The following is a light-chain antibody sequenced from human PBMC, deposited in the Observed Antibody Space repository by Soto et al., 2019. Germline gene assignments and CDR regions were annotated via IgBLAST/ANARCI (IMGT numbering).Light chain of an antibody. CDR2: GAS. CDR3: QEYNNWHPIT. J-gene: IGKJ4*01. CDR1: QSVSSS. Sequence: IVFTQSPATLSLSPGERATLSCRASQSVSSSLAWYQQKPGQAPRLLIYGASTRATGIPVRFSGSGSGTEFTLTITSLQSEDFAVYYCQEYNNWHPITFGGGTKVDI. V-gene: IGKV3-15*01.